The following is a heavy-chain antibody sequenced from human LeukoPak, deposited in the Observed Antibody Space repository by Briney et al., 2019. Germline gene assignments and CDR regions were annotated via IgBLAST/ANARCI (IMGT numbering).Heavy chain of an antibody. D-gene: IGHD1-26*01. CDR1: GLTFTNYA. CDR3: AKDRSIGTYYTFDH. J-gene: IGHJ4*02. V-gene: IGHV3-23*01. Sequence: GGSLRLSCAASGLTFTNYAMTWVRQAPGKGLEWVSSISASGVMTYYADSVKGRFTVSRDNSKNSLYLQMSSLTAADTAVYYCAKDRSIGTYYTFDHWGQGTLVTVSS. CDR2: ISASGVMT.